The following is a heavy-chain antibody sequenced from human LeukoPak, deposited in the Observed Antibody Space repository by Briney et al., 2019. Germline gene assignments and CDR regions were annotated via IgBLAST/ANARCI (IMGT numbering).Heavy chain of an antibody. Sequence: GGSLRLSCAASGFTFSSYAMSWVRQAPGKGLEWVSAISGSGGSTYYADSVKGRFTISRDNSKNTLYLQMNSLRAEDTAVYYCAKVSRGKVVVVAAFFFDYWGQGTLVTVSS. J-gene: IGHJ4*02. CDR1: GFTFSSYA. D-gene: IGHD2-15*01. CDR3: AKVSRGKVVVVAAFFFDY. CDR2: ISGSGGST. V-gene: IGHV3-23*01.